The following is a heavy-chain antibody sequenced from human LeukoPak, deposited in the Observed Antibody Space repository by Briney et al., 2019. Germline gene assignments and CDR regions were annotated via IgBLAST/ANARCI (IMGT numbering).Heavy chain of an antibody. CDR1: GFTFSSHA. V-gene: IGHV3-23*01. CDR3: AKGSGSFDY. Sequence: GRSLRLSCAASGFTFSSHAMSWVRQAPGKGLEWVSAISGGGGSTYYADSVKGRFTISRDNSKNTLYLQMNSLRAEDTAVYYCAKGSGSFDYWGQGTLVTVSS. J-gene: IGHJ4*02. D-gene: IGHD1-26*01. CDR2: ISGGGGST.